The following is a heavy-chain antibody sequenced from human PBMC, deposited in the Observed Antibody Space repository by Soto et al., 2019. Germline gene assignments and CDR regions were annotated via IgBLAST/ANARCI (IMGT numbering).Heavy chain of an antibody. J-gene: IGHJ4*02. CDR1: GGSISPFY. CDR2: IYYTGST. D-gene: IGHD4-17*01. Sequence: SETLSLTCSISGGSISPFYWSWIRQPPGKGLEWIGYIYYTGSTKYNPSLKSRGTISIGTSQNHFSLRLSSVTAADTAVYYCARVGGYYGDYPNFDYSGQGAQVTVSS. CDR3: ARVGGYYGDYPNFDY. V-gene: IGHV4-59*01.